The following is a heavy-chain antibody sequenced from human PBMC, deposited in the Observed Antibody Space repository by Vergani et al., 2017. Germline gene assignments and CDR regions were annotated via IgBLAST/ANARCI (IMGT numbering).Heavy chain of an antibody. D-gene: IGHD4-11*01. V-gene: IGHV3-30*18. CDR1: GFTFSSYG. CDR3: AKDPAVTYAFDI. Sequence: QVQLVESGGGVVQPGRSLRLSCAASGFTFSSYGMHWVRQAPGKGLEWVAVISYDGSNKYYADSVKGRFTISRDNSKNTLYLQMNSLRAEDTAVYYCAKDPAVTYAFDIWGQGTMVTVSS. CDR2: ISYDGSNK. J-gene: IGHJ3*02.